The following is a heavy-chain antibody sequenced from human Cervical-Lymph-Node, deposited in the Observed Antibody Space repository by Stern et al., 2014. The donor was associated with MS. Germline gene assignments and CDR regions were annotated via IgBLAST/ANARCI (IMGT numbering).Heavy chain of an antibody. CDR2: VHYSGPT. D-gene: IGHD3-3*01. CDR3: AGSGTYYPDY. V-gene: IGHV4-59*08. J-gene: IGHJ4*02. CDR1: GGSISSYY. Sequence: QLQLQESGPGLVKPSETLSLTCSVSGGSISSYYWNWIRQPPGKGLEWIANVHYSGPTNYNPSLKSRVTILTDTSMNKISLKLPSVTAADTAVYYCAGSGTYYPDYWGQGILVTVSS.